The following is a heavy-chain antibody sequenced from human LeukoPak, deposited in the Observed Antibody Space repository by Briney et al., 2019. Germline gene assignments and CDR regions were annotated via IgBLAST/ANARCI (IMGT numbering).Heavy chain of an antibody. CDR2: TSYNGNT. V-gene: IGHV1-18*04. D-gene: IGHD6-19*01. CDR1: GYTFSNYG. J-gene: IGHJ4*02. CDR3: ARHSGSGWQALGY. Sequence: ASVKVCCKASGYTFSNYGISWVRQAPGLGLEWMGWTSYNGNTNYAQKFQDRVTMTTDTSTTTAYMELRSLESDDTAVYYCARHSGSGWQALGYWGQGTLVTVSS.